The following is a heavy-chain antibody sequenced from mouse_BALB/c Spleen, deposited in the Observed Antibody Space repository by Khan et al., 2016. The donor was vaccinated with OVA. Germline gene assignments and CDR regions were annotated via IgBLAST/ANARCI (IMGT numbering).Heavy chain of an antibody. CDR2: INTSSAYT. CDR1: GYTFTTYW. CDR3: ARDRIDY. Sequence: QIQLVQSGAELAKPGASVKMSCKASGYTFTTYWMHWVKQRPGQGLEWIGYINTSSAYTDYNEKFKVKATLSADKSSSTAYMQLSSLTSEDSAVYDCARDRIDYWGQGTTLTVSS. J-gene: IGHJ2*01. V-gene: IGHV1-7*01.